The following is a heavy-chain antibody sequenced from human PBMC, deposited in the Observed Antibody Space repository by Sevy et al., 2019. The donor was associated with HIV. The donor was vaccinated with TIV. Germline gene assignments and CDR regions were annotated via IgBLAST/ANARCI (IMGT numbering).Heavy chain of an antibody. D-gene: IGHD3-22*01. Sequence: GVSLRLSCAASGFTFSSYNMNWVRQAPGKGLEWISSITGDSSYMYDADSVKGRFTISRDNAKNSLYLHMNGLRAEDSAVYYCARDRPTLNYHASSGYNYYFDSWGQGTLVTVSS. CDR3: ARDRPTLNYHASSGYNYYFDS. CDR1: GFTFSSYN. CDR2: ITGDSSYM. J-gene: IGHJ4*02. V-gene: IGHV3-21*01.